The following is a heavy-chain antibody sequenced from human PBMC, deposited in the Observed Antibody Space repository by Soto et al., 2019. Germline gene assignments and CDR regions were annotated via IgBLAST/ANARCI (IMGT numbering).Heavy chain of an antibody. CDR2: IYPGDSDT. J-gene: IGHJ4*02. V-gene: IGHV5-51*01. D-gene: IGHD3-16*02. CDR1: GYSFTSYW. CDR3: ARGLRPSPTYYDYVWGSYRFFSSFDY. Sequence: GESLKISCKGSGYSFTSYWIGWVRQMPGKGLEWMGIIYPGDSDTRYSPSFQGQVTISADKSISTAYLQWSSLKASDTAMYYCARGLRPSPTYYDYVWGSYRFFSSFDYRGQGTLVTVSS.